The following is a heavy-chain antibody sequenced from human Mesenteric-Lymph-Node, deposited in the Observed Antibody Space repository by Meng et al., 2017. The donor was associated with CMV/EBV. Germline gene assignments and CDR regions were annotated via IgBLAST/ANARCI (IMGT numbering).Heavy chain of an antibody. D-gene: IGHD6-6*01. CDR2: ISSSGSTI. J-gene: IGHJ4*02. Sequence: GESLKIPCAASGFTFSSYEMNWVRQAPGKGLEWVSYISSSGSTIYYADSVKGRFTISRDNAKNSLYLQMNSLRVEDTAVYSCAREQLVGDSFDYWGQGTLVTVSS. CDR1: GFTFSSYE. CDR3: AREQLVGDSFDY. V-gene: IGHV3-48*03.